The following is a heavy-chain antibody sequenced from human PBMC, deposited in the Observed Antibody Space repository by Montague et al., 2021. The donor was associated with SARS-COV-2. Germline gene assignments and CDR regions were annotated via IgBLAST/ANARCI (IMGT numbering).Heavy chain of an antibody. J-gene: IGHJ5*02. CDR1: GFSLSTSGMC. D-gene: IGHD5-18*01. CDR2: IDWDDDT. CDR3: ALETPMVTFLT. V-gene: IGHV2-70*11. Sequence: PALAKPTQTLTLTCTFSGFSLSTSGMCVSWIRQPPGKALEWLARIDWDDDTYYSTSLKTRLTISKDTSNNKVVLTMTNMDPVGTATYYCALETPMVTFLTWGQGTLVTVSS.